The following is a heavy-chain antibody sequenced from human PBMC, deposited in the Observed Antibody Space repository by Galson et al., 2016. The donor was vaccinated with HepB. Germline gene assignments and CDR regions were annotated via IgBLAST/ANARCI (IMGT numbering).Heavy chain of an antibody. CDR1: GGSFRSYA. CDR2: IIPISDTT. Sequence: SVKVSCKASGGSFRSYALNWVRQAPGQGLEWMGGIIPISDTTYYAQQFQGRVTITADKSTITAYMEVSSLTSADTAVYYCARERSVVTPNGDTYYHGMDVWGQGTLVTVSS. V-gene: IGHV1-69*06. D-gene: IGHD4-23*01. CDR3: ARERSVVTPNGDTYYHGMDV. J-gene: IGHJ6*02.